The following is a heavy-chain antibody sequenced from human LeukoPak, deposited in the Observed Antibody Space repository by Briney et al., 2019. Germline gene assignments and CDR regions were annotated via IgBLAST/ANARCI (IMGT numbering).Heavy chain of an antibody. D-gene: IGHD3-9*01. V-gene: IGHV3-23*01. CDR2: ISGSGNST. CDR3: AQLTGYYMPSLTY. Sequence: GGSLRLSCAASGFTFSSYAMSWVRQAPGKRLEWVSAISGSGNSTYYADSVKGRFTISRDNSKNTLYLQMNSLRAEDTAVYYCAQLTGYYMPSLTYWGQGTLVTVSS. J-gene: IGHJ4*02. CDR1: GFTFSSYA.